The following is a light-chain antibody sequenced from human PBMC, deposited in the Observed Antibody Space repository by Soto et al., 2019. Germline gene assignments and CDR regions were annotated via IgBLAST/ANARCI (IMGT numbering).Light chain of an antibody. J-gene: IGKJ2*01. V-gene: IGKV1-9*01. Sequence: DIQLTQSPSFLSASVGDRVTTTCRASQGISSYLAWYQQKPGKAPRLLIYAAFTLQSGVPSRFSGSGSGTEFTLTIISLQPEDFATYYCQQLNSYPRTFGQGTKLEIK. CDR3: QQLNSYPRT. CDR2: AAF. CDR1: QGISSY.